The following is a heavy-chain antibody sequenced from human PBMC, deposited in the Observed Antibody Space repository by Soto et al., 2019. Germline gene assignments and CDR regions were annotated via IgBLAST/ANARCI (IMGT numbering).Heavy chain of an antibody. CDR3: ARGPGPFWRDYPNYGMDV. CDR1: GFTFSSHD. Sequence: EEQLVEAGGGLAQPGGSLRLSCVASGFTFSSHDMHWVRQGRGKPLELVSAIGTGGDTYYLDSVKGRFTISRENAKHSLYLQMNSLRDDDTAKYYCARGPGPFWRDYPNYGMDVWGPGTTVIVSS. V-gene: IGHV3-13*01. CDR2: IGTGGDT. D-gene: IGHD3-3*01. J-gene: IGHJ6*02.